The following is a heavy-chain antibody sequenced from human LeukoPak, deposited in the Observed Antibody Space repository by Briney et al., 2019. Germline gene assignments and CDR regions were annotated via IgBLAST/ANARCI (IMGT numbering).Heavy chain of an antibody. D-gene: IGHD3-22*01. CDR1: GFTVSSNY. Sequence: AGGSLSLSCAASGFTVSSNYMSWVRQAPGKGLEWVSVIYSGGSTYYADSVKGRFTISRDNSKNTLYLQMNSLRAEDTAVYYCARALTYYYDSSGYSLEYYFDYWGQGTLVTVSS. CDR2: IYSGGST. J-gene: IGHJ4*02. V-gene: IGHV3-66*01. CDR3: ARALTYYYDSSGYSLEYYFDY.